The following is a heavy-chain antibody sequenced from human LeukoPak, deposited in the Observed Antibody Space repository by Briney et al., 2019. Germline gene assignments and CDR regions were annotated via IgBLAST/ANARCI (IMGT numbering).Heavy chain of an antibody. CDR2: ISGSGGST. D-gene: IGHD4-23*01. J-gene: IGHJ4*02. Sequence: GGSLRLSCVGSGFTFRSHAMSWVRQAPGKGLEWVSAISGSGGSTYYADSVKGRFTISRDNSKNTLYLQMNSLRAEDTAVYYCAKSPTVVYYFFDYWGQGTLVTVSS. CDR3: AKSPTVVYYFFDY. CDR1: GFTFRSHA. V-gene: IGHV3-23*01.